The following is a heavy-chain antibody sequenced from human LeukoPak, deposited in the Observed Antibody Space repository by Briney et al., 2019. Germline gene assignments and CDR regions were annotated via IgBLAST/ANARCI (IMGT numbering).Heavy chain of an antibody. J-gene: IGHJ2*01. CDR3: AKDDVSNPYWYFDL. Sequence: QPGGSLRLSCAASGFTFDDYAMHWVRQAPGKGLEWVSGISWNSGSIGYADSVKGRFTISRDNAKNSLYLQMNSLRAEDTALYYCAKDDVSNPYWYFDLWGRGTLVTVSS. CDR1: GFTFDDYA. V-gene: IGHV3-9*01. CDR2: ISWNSGSI. D-gene: IGHD1-14*01.